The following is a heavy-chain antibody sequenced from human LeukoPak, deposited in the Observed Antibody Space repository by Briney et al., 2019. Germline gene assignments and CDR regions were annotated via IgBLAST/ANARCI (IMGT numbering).Heavy chain of an antibody. CDR3: ARAPPNYDFWSGYEYYFDY. J-gene: IGHJ4*02. CDR1: GFTFSSYE. V-gene: IGHV3-48*03. D-gene: IGHD3-3*01. Sequence: GGSLRLSFAASGFTFSSYEMNWVRQAPGKGLEWVSYISSSGSTIYYADSVKGRFTISRDNAKNSLYLQMNSLRAEDTAVYYCARAPPNYDFWSGYEYYFDYWGQGTLVTVSS. CDR2: ISSSGSTI.